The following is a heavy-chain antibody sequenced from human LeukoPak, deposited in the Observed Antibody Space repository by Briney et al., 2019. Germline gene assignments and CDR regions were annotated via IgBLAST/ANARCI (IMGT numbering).Heavy chain of an antibody. V-gene: IGHV4-38-2*01. Sequence: SETLSLTCAVSGYSISSAYYWGWIRQPPGKGLEWIGSIHHTRSTYYNPSLKSRVIMSVDASKNQFSLKLNSVTAADTAVYCCANMYSSSWYFPNWGQGTLVTVSS. CDR3: ANMYSSSWYFPN. J-gene: IGHJ4*02. D-gene: IGHD6-13*01. CDR1: GYSISSAYY. CDR2: IHHTRST.